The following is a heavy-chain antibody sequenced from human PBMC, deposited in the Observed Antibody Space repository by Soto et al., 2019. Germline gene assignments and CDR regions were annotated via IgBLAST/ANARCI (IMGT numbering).Heavy chain of an antibody. Sequence: GVLRLSCAASGFTFSSYAMSWVRQAPGKGLEWVSAISGSGGSTYYADSVKGRFTISRDNSKNTLYLQMNSLRAEDTAVYYCAKRLRFLEWLLPAFDYWGQGTLVTVSS. D-gene: IGHD3-3*01. CDR3: AKRLRFLEWLLPAFDY. CDR1: GFTFSSYA. CDR2: ISGSGGST. V-gene: IGHV3-23*01. J-gene: IGHJ4*02.